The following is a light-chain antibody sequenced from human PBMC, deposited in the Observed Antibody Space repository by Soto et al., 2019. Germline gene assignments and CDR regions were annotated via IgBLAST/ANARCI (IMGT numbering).Light chain of an antibody. CDR1: SSDVGGYNY. Sequence: QSALTQPPSASGSPGQSVTISCTGTSSDVGGYNYVSWYQHHPGKAPKLMIYEVNKRPSGVPDRFSGSKSGNTASLTVSGLQAEDEADYYCSSYAGNNNYVFGTATKLTV. V-gene: IGLV2-8*01. J-gene: IGLJ1*01. CDR2: EVN. CDR3: SSYAGNNNYV.